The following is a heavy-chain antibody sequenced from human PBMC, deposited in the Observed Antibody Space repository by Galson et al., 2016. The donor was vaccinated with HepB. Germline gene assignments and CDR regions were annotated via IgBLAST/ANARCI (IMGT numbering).Heavy chain of an antibody. CDR1: GIGFSNYW. V-gene: IGHV3-7*01. J-gene: IGHJ4*02. Sequence: SLRLSCAASGIGFSNYWMTWVRQAPGKGLEWVANIKEDGSVKYYVDSVKGRFTISRDNAKNALYLQLNSLRAEDTAVYYCARDVNYGIFDRWGQGTLVTVSS. D-gene: IGHD3-10*01. CDR2: IKEDGSVK. CDR3: ARDVNYGIFDR.